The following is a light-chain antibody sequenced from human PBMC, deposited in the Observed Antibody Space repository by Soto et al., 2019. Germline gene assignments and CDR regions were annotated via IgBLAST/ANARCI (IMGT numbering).Light chain of an antibody. J-gene: IGKJ5*01. V-gene: IGKV1-39*01. Sequence: IQVTQSPSSLSASVGDRFTITCRSSQSISSYLNWYQQKPGKAPKLLIYAASSLQSGVPSRFSGSGSGTDFTLTISNLQPEDFATYYCQQSYNSPPITFGQGTRLEIK. CDR3: QQSYNSPPIT. CDR1: QSISSY. CDR2: AAS.